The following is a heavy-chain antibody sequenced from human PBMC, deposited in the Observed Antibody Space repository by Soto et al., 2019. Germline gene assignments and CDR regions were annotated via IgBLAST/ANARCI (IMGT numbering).Heavy chain of an antibody. J-gene: IGHJ4*02. Sequence: VKVSCKASGYTFTSYDINWVRQATGQGLEWMGWMNPNSGNTGYAQKFQGRVTMTRNTSISTAYMELSSLRSEDTAVYYCARDLRSWKRRDGYNPSELCYWGQGTLVTVSS. CDR2: MNPNSGNT. CDR1: GYTFTSYD. D-gene: IGHD5-12*01. CDR3: ARDLRSWKRRDGYNPSELCY. V-gene: IGHV1-8*01.